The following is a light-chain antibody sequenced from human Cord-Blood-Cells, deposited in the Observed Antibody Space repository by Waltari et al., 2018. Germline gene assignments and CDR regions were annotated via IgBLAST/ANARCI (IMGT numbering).Light chain of an antibody. Sequence: IVLTQPPGTLSLSPGESATLSCRASQSVSSSYLAWYQQKPGQAPRLLIYGASSRATGIPDRFSGSGSGTDFTLTISRLEPEDFAVYYCQQYGSSPFTFGPGTKVDIK. CDR3: QQYGSSPFT. CDR2: GAS. J-gene: IGKJ3*01. CDR1: QSVSSSY. V-gene: IGKV3-20*01.